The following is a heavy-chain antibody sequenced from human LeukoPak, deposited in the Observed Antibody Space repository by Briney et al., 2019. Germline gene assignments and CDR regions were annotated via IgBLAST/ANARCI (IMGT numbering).Heavy chain of an antibody. D-gene: IGHD2-2*01. Sequence: ASVKVSCKASGYTFTGYYMHWVRQAPGQGLEWMGWISPNSGGTNYAQKFQGRVTMTRDTSISTAYMELSRLRSDDTAVYYCARLVVPAANSLAGYMDVWGKGTTVTVSS. CDR1: GYTFTGYY. V-gene: IGHV1-2*02. J-gene: IGHJ6*03. CDR2: ISPNSGGT. CDR3: ARLVVPAANSLAGYMDV.